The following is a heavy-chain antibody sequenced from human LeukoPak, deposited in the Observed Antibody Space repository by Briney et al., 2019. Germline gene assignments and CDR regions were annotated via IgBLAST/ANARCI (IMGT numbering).Heavy chain of an antibody. J-gene: IGHJ3*02. CDR3: ARDKRQVIVATMFLDAFDI. CDR1: GYTFTGYY. Sequence: ASVKVSCKASGYTFTGYYMHWVRQAPGQGLEWMGWINPNSGGTNYAQKFQGRVTMTRDTSISTAYMELSRLRSDDTAVYYCARDKRQVIVATMFLDAFDIWGQGTMVTVSS. CDR2: INPNSGGT. V-gene: IGHV1-2*02. D-gene: IGHD5-12*01.